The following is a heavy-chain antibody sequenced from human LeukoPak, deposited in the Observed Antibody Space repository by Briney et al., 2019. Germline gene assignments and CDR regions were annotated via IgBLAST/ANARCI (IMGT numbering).Heavy chain of an antibody. D-gene: IGHD6-19*01. CDR1: GFTFSTYR. CDR2: IKQDGSEK. CDR3: ARDSRWLVLAYYMDV. V-gene: IGHV3-7*01. Sequence: GGSLRLSCAASGFTFSTYRMSWVRQAPGKGLEWVANIKQDGSEKYYVDSVKGRFTISRDNAKNSLYLQMNSLRAEDTAVYYCARDSRWLVLAYYMDVWGKGTTVTVSS. J-gene: IGHJ6*03.